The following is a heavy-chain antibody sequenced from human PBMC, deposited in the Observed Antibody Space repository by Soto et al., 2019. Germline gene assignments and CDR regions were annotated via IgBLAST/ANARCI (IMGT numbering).Heavy chain of an antibody. V-gene: IGHV1-18*01. J-gene: IGHJ4*02. CDR3: ARAYSKYWISSESDF. D-gene: IGHD6-6*01. CDR2: ISAYNGDT. Sequence: ASVKVSCKASGYTFSNFGINWVRQAPGQGLEWMGWISAYNGDTNYAQNLQGRVTMTTDTSTNTAYMELRSLRSDDTAIYYCARAYSKYWISSESDFWGQGTLVTVSS. CDR1: GYTFSNFG.